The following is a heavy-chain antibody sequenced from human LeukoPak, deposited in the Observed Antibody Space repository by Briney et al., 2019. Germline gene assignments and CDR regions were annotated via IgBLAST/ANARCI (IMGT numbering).Heavy chain of an antibody. D-gene: IGHD1-14*01. CDR3: AKLPEEHLNLDY. CDR2: ISGSGDTT. J-gene: IGHJ4*02. V-gene: IGHV3-23*01. CDR1: GFTFSSYA. Sequence: GGSLRLSCAASGFTFSSYAMSWVRQAPRKGLEWVSVISGSGDTTFYGDSVKGRFSISRDNSKNTLYLQVNSLRVEGTAVYYCAKLPEEHLNLDYWGQGTLVTVSS.